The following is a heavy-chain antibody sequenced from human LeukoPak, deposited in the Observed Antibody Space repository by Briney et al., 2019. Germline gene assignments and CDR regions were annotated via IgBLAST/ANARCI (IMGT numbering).Heavy chain of an antibody. J-gene: IGHJ4*02. Sequence: PGGSLRLSCAASGFXFSSYWMNWVRQAPGKGLEWVANIKPDGSEQYYVDSMKGRFTISRDNAKNSLYLQMNSLRAEDTAVYYCARDLSWSGRDYWGRGTLVTVSS. V-gene: IGHV3-7*05. CDR1: GFXFSSYW. CDR3: ARDLSWSGRDY. D-gene: IGHD3-10*01. CDR2: IKPDGSEQ.